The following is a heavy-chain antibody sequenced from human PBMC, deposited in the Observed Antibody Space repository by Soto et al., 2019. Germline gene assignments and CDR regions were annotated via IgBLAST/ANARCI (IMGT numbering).Heavy chain of an antibody. CDR1: GGSFSGYY. V-gene: IGHV4-34*01. CDR2: INHSGST. J-gene: IGHJ5*02. CDR3: ARRTMTNNWFDP. Sequence: QVQLQQWGAGLLKPSETLSLTCAVYGGSFSGYYWSWIRQPPGKGLEWIGEINHSGSTNYNPSLKSRVTISVDTSKNQFSPKLSSVTAADTAVYYCARRTMTNNWFDPWGQGTLVTVSS. D-gene: IGHD3-22*01.